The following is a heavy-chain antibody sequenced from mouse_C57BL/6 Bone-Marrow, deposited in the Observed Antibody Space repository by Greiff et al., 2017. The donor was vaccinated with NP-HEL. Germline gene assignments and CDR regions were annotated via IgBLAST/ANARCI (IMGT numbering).Heavy chain of an antibody. CDR3: ARGLLWLRRRDYYAMDY. V-gene: IGHV1-64*01. CDR1: GYTFTSYW. Sequence: QVQLQQPGAELVKPGASVKLSCKASGYTFTSYWMHWVKQRPGPGLEWIGMIHPNSGSTNYNEKLKRQATLTVAKSSSTAYMQLSSLTSEDSAAYYCARGLLWLRRRDYYAMDYWGQGTSVTVSS. J-gene: IGHJ4*01. D-gene: IGHD2-2*01. CDR2: IHPNSGST.